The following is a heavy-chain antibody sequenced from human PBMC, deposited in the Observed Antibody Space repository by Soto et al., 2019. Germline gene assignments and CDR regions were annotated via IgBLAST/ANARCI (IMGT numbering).Heavy chain of an antibody. V-gene: IGHV4-39*07. CDR1: GGSISSGSYY. CDR3: ARAHSLIVVVLDY. J-gene: IGHJ4*02. CDR2: INDSGST. D-gene: IGHD3-22*01. Sequence: SETLCLTCTVSGGSISSGSYYWSWIRQPPGKGLEWIGEINDSGSTNYNPSLKSRVTISLDTSKNQFSLKLSSVTAADTAVYYCARAHSLIVVVLDYWGQGTLVTVSS.